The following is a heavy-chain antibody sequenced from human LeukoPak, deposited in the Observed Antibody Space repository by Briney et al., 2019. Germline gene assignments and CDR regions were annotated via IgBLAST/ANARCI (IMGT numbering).Heavy chain of an antibody. D-gene: IGHD3-3*01. CDR2: IDHSGRT. V-gene: IGHV4-34*01. J-gene: IGHJ6*03. CDR1: GGSFSGYY. CDR3: ARGAIFGDQYMDV. Sequence: SETLSLTCAVYGGSFSGYYWNWIRQPPGKGLEWIGEIDHSGRTNNNPALRSRVAISVDTSKKHFSLKLSSVAAADTAVYFCARGAIFGDQYMDVWGKGTTVTVSS.